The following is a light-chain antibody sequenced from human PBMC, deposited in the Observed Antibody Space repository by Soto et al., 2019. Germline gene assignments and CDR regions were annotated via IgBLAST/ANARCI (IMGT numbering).Light chain of an antibody. J-gene: IGKJ1*01. CDR3: QQYHSSPRT. CDR2: GAS. V-gene: IGKV3-20*01. Sequence: VLSQSPAPLSLSPGERATLSCRASQSVSSYLAWYQQKPGQAPRLLIYGASSRATDIPDRFSGSGSGTDFTLTISRLEPEDFAVYYCQQYHSSPRTFGQGTKVDIK. CDR1: QSVSSY.